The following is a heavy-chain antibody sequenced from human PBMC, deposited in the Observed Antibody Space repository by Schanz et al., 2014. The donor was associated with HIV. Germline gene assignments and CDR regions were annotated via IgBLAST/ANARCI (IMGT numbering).Heavy chain of an antibody. V-gene: IGHV3-33*06. J-gene: IGHJ4*02. D-gene: IGHD3-16*01. CDR2: LWFDGSID. Sequence: QVQLVESGGGVVQPGGSLRLSCAASGFTFRNYAMHWVRQVPGKGLEWVAILWFDGSIDYYVDSVRGRFTISRDNSKNTLYLQMNSLRAEDTAVYYCAKTIIPTDWAPYTYSFDYWGQGTLVTVSS. CDR3: AKTIIPTDWAPYTYSFDY. CDR1: GFTFRNYA.